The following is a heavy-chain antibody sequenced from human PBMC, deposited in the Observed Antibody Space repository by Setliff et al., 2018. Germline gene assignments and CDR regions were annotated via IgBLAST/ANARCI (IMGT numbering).Heavy chain of an antibody. J-gene: IGHJ3*01. Sequence: PGGSLRLSCAASRFTFSNYWMSWVRQAPGKGLEWVANIKEDGSEKYYADSVKGRFTISRDNAKNSLDLQMNNLRDEDTAVYYCARDRWKVIVNRGDDAFDLWGQGTMVTVSS. D-gene: IGHD3-22*01. V-gene: IGHV3-7*01. CDR2: IKEDGSEK. CDR1: RFTFSNYW. CDR3: ARDRWKVIVNRGDDAFDL.